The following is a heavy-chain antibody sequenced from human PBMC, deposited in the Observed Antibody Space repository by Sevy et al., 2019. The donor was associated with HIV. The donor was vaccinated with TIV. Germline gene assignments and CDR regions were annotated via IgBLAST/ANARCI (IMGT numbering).Heavy chain of an antibody. CDR3: ASKEGVVPAATAVDY. D-gene: IGHD2-2*01. CDR1: GFTFSSYA. V-gene: IGHV3-30-3*01. CDR2: ISYDGSNK. Sequence: GGSLRLSCAASGFTFSSYAMHWVRQAPGKGLEWVAVISYDGSNKYYADSVKGRFTISRDNSKNTLYLQMYSLRAEDTAVYYCASKEGVVPAATAVDYWGQGTLVTVSS. J-gene: IGHJ4*02.